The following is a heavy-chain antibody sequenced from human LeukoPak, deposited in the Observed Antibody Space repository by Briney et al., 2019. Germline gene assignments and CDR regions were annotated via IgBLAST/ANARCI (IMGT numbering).Heavy chain of an antibody. V-gene: IGHV1-8*01. CDR3: ARALSWTTDSYYYMDV. CDR1: GYTFTSYD. J-gene: IGHJ6*03. CDR2: MNPNSGNT. D-gene: IGHD3/OR15-3a*01. Sequence: ASVKVSCKTSGYTFTSYDINWVRQATGQGLEWMGWMNPNSGNTGYAQKFQGRVTMTKNTSITTAYMELSSLRSEDTAVYYCARALSWTTDSYYYMDVWGKGTTVTVSS.